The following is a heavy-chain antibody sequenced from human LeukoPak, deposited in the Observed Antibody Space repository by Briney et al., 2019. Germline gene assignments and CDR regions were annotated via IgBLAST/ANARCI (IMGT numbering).Heavy chain of an antibody. CDR1: GGPISSYY. D-gene: IGHD6-19*01. CDR2: IYYSGST. J-gene: IGHJ3*02. Sequence: SETLSLTCTVSGGPISSYYWSWIRQPPGKGLEWIGYIYYSGSTNYNPSLKSRVTISVDTSKNQFSLKLSSVTAADTAVYYCARRGIAVAGSTDAFDIWAKGQWSPSLQ. V-gene: IGHV4-59*08. CDR3: ARRGIAVAGSTDAFDI.